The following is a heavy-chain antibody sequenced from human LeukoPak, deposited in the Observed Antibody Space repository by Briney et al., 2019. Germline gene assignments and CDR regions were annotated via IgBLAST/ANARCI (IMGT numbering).Heavy chain of an antibody. D-gene: IGHD2-21*02. CDR2: IYYSGST. CDR3: ARTFCGGDCYFGY. Sequence: SSETLSLTCTVSGGSISSYYWSWIRQPPGKGLEWIGYIYYSGSTNYNPSLKSRVTVSVDTSKNQFSLKLSSVTAADTAVYYCARTFCGGDCYFGYWGQGTLVTVSS. V-gene: IGHV4-59*01. J-gene: IGHJ4*02. CDR1: GGSISSYY.